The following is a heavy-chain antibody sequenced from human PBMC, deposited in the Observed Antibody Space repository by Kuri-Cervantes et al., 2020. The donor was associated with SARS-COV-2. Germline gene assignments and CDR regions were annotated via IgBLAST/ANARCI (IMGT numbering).Heavy chain of an antibody. CDR3: ARDRLERRGGGMDV. V-gene: IGHV3-30-3*01. D-gene: IGHD1-1*01. Sequence: GESLKISCAVYGGSFSGYYWSWVRQAPGKGLEWVAVISYDGSNKYYADSVKGRFTISRDNSKNTLYLQMNSLRAEDTAVYYCARDRLERRGGGMDVWGQGTTVTVSS. CDR2: ISYDGSNK. CDR1: GGSFSGYY. J-gene: IGHJ6*02.